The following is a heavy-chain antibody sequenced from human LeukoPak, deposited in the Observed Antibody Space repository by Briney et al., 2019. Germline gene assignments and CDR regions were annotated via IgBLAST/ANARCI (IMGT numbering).Heavy chain of an antibody. J-gene: IGHJ4*02. V-gene: IGHV4-34*01. CDR1: GFTFSDYY. D-gene: IGHD5-24*01. CDR3: ARGLVEMATIPQFDY. Sequence: PGGSLRLSCAASGFTFSDYYMSWIRQPPGKGLEWIGEINHSGSTNYNPSLKSRVTISVDTSKNQFSLKLSSVTAADTAVYYCARGLVEMATIPQFDYWGQGTLVTVSS. CDR2: INHSGST.